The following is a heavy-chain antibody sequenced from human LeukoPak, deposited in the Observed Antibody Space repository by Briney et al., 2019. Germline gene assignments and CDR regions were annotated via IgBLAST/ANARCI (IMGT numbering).Heavy chain of an antibody. V-gene: IGHV4-30-4*01. J-gene: IGHJ6*02. CDR3: ARVGFFYYYYGMDV. CDR1: GGSISSGDYY. D-gene: IGHD3-10*01. CDR2: IYYSGST. Sequence: SETLSLTCTVSGGSISSGDYYWSWIRQPPGKGLEWIGYIYYSGSTYYNPSLKSRVTISVDTSKNQFSLKLSSVTAADTAVYYCARVGFFYYYYGMDVWGQGTTVPVSS.